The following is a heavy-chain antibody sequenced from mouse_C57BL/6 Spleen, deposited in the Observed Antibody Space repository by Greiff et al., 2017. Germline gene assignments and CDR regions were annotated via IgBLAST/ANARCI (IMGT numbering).Heavy chain of an antibody. Sequence: EVMLVESGGGLVKPGGSLKLSCAASGFTFSSYAMSWVRQTPEKRLEWVATISDGGSYTYYPDNVKGRFTISRDNAKNNLYLQMSHLKSEDTAMYYCASHYDGYYGPFAYWGQGTLVTVSA. CDR3: ASHYDGYYGPFAY. V-gene: IGHV5-4*03. CDR1: GFTFSSYA. J-gene: IGHJ3*01. D-gene: IGHD2-3*01. CDR2: ISDGGSYT.